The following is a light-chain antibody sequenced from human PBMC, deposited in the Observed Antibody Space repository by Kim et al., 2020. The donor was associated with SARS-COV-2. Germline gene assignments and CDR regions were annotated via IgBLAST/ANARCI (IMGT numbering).Light chain of an antibody. CDR3: QKYNSNSFA. J-gene: IGKJ1*01. Sequence: IKMTQSPSFLSASVGDRVTITCRASQSIRNDLAWYQQKPGKVPKLLIYAAGTLQSGVPSRFSGSGSGTEFTLTISGLQPEDVATYYCQKYNSNSFAFGPGTKVDIK. CDR2: AAG. CDR1: QSIRND. V-gene: IGKV1-27*01.